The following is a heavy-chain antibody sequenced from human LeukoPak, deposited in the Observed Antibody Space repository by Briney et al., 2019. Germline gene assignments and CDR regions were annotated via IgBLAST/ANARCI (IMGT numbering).Heavy chain of an antibody. D-gene: IGHD6-13*01. V-gene: IGHV3-49*04. J-gene: IGHJ5*02. CDR1: GFTFGDYA. CDR3: TRRLPIAAAFGFDP. CDR2: IRSKTYGGTT. Sequence: GGSLRLSCTASGFTFGDYAMSWVRQAPGKGLEWVGFIRSKTYGGTTEYAASVKGRFTISRDDSKSIAYLQMNSLKTEDTAVCYCTRRLPIAAAFGFDPWGQGTLVTVSS.